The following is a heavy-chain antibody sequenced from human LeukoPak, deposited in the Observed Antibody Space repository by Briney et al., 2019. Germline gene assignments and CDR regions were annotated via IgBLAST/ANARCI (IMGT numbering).Heavy chain of an antibody. V-gene: IGHV3-7*03. Sequence: GGSLRLSCVASGFTFSSSWMSWVRRAPGRGLEWVANIKQDGTEEYYVDSVRGRFSISKDNAKNSLYLQMNSLRAEDTAVYYCARDPCHGALDYWGQGALVTVSS. CDR2: IKQDGTEE. CDR3: ARDPCHGALDY. D-gene: IGHD2-2*01. J-gene: IGHJ4*02. CDR1: GFTFSSSW.